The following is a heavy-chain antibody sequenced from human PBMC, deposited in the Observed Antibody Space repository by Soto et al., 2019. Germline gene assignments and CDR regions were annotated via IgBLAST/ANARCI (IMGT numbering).Heavy chain of an antibody. Sequence: SETLSLTCTVPGGSISSYYWSWIRQPPGKGLEWIGYISYSGSTNYNPSLKSRVTISVDTSKNQFSLKLSSVTAADMAVYYCARAYYDFWSGSYYYYMDVWGKGTTVTVSS. D-gene: IGHD3-3*01. V-gene: IGHV4-59*01. CDR3: ARAYYDFWSGSYYYYMDV. CDR2: ISYSGST. J-gene: IGHJ6*03. CDR1: GGSISSYY.